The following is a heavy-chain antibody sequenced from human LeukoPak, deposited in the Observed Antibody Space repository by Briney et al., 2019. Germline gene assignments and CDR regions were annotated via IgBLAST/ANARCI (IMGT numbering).Heavy chain of an antibody. Sequence: GGTLRLSCAASGFTFSSYGMSWVRQAPGKGLEWVSAISGSGGSTYYADSVKGRFTISRDNSKNTLYLQMNSLRAEDTAVYYCAKDLPTADYDYVSPLDYWGQGTLVTVSS. D-gene: IGHD3-16*01. CDR2: ISGSGGST. CDR1: GFTFSSYG. J-gene: IGHJ4*02. V-gene: IGHV3-23*01. CDR3: AKDLPTADYDYVSPLDY.